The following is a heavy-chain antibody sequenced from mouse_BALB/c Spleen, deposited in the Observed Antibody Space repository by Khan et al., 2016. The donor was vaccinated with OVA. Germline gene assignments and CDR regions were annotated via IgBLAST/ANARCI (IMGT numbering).Heavy chain of an antibody. D-gene: IGHD1-1*01. CDR3: ARVYGGDFDY. J-gene: IGHJ2*01. CDR1: GYSITSDYA. Sequence: EVQLVESGPGLVKPSQSLSLTCTVTGYSITSDYAWNWIRQFPENKLEWMGFISYSGNTNYNPSLKSRISITRDTSKNQFFLQLKSVTTEDTATYYCARVYGGDFDYWGQGTTLTVSA. V-gene: IGHV3-2*02. CDR2: ISYSGNT.